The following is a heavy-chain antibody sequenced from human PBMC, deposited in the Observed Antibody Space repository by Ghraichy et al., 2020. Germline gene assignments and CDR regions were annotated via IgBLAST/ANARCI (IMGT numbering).Heavy chain of an antibody. Sequence: SQTLSLTCAISGDSVSSNSAAWNWIRQSPSRGLEWLGRTYYRSKWYNDYAVSVKSRITINPDTSKNQFSLQLNSVTPEDTAVYYCARDVHRWFGESDAFDIWGQGTMVTVSS. D-gene: IGHD3-10*01. J-gene: IGHJ3*02. V-gene: IGHV6-1*01. CDR1: GDSVSSNSAA. CDR3: ARDVHRWFGESDAFDI. CDR2: TYYRSKWYN.